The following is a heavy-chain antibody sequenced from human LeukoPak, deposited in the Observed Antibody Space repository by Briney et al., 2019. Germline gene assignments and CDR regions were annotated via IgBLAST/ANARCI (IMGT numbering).Heavy chain of an antibody. J-gene: IGHJ4*02. CDR2: ISYDGSNK. CDR3: AKDLVYGANCFFES. D-gene: IGHD4-23*01. Sequence: PGGSLRLSCAASGFTFSSYGMHWVRQAPGKGLEWVAVISYDGSNKYYADSVKGRLTISRDNAKNSLYLQMNSLRAEDTAVYYCAKDLVYGANCFFESWGQGTLVTVSS. V-gene: IGHV3-30*18. CDR1: GFTFSSYG.